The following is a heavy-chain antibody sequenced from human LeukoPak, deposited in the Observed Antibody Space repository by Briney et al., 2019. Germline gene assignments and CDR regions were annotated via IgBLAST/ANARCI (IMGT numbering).Heavy chain of an antibody. J-gene: IGHJ4*02. Sequence: SETLSLTCTVSGGSISSSIYYWGWLRHPPGKGLEWIGSIYYSGSTYYNPSLKSRVTISVDTSKNQFALRLSSMTAADTAVYYCARVTGYMIEDYFDYWGQGTLVTVSS. CDR1: GGSISSSIYY. CDR3: ARVTGYMIEDYFDY. CDR2: IYYSGST. V-gene: IGHV4-39*06. D-gene: IGHD3-22*01.